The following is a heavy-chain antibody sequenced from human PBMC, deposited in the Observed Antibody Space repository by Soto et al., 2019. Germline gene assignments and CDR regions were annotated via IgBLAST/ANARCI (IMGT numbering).Heavy chain of an antibody. CDR1: GFTFDDYA. V-gene: IGHV3-9*01. Sequence: EVQLVESGGGLVQPGRSLRLSCAASGFTFDDYAMHWVRQVPGKGLEWVSGINWNSGSIGYGDSVKGRFAISRDNAKISLHLQMNSLSAEDTAFYYCVKGESINWYSGHFRHWGQGTLVTVSS. J-gene: IGHJ1*01. D-gene: IGHD6-13*01. CDR2: INWNSGSI. CDR3: VKGESINWYSGHFRH.